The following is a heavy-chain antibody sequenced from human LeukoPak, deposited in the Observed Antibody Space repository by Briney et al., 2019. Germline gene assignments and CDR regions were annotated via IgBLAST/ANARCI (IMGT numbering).Heavy chain of an antibody. J-gene: IGHJ4*02. V-gene: IGHV4-30-4*01. CDR1: GGSISSGDYY. Sequence: SETLSLTCTVSGGSISSGDYYWSWIRQPPGKGLEWIGYIYYSGSTYYNPSLKSRATISVDTSKNQFSLKLSSVTAADTAVYYCARRDDYGDYVLDYWGQGTLVTVSS. CDR2: IYYSGST. D-gene: IGHD4-17*01. CDR3: ARRDDYGDYVLDY.